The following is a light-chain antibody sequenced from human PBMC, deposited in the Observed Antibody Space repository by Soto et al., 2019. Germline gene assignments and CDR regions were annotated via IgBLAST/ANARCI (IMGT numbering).Light chain of an antibody. CDR2: DAS. J-gene: IGKJ4*01. CDR3: QQYDNLPLT. CDR1: QDISNY. Sequence: DIPMTQSPSSLSASVGDRVTITCQASQDISNYLNWYQQKQGKAPKLLIYDASNLETGVPSRFSGSGSGTDFTFTISSLQPEDIATYYCQQYDNLPLTFGGGTKVEIK. V-gene: IGKV1-33*01.